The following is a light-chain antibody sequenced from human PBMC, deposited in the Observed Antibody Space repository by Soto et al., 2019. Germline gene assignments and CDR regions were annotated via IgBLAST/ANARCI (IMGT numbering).Light chain of an antibody. CDR2: DVS. J-gene: IGLJ1*01. Sequence: QSALTQPASVSGSPGQSITISCTGTSSDVGGYNYGSWFQQYPGKAPKLMIYDVSTRPSGVSSRFSGSKSGNTASLTISGLQAEDEADYYCSSYTTTDTYVFGTGTKLTVL. V-gene: IGLV2-14*01. CDR3: SSYTTTDTYV. CDR1: SSDVGGYNY.